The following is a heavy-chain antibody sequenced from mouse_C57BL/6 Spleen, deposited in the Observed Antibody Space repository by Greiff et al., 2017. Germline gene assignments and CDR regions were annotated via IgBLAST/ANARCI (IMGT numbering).Heavy chain of an antibody. Sequence: EVKLMESGGGLVQPGGSLSLSCAASGFTFTDYYMSWVRQPPGKALEWLGFIRNKANGYTTEYNAYVKGRFTISRDNSQIILYLQMKALRAEDSATYYCARDPVTTVVGDAIDYWGQGTSVTVSS. J-gene: IGHJ4*01. V-gene: IGHV7-3*01. CDR1: GFTFTDYY. CDR2: IRNKANGYTT. D-gene: IGHD1-1*01. CDR3: ARDPVTTVVGDAIDY.